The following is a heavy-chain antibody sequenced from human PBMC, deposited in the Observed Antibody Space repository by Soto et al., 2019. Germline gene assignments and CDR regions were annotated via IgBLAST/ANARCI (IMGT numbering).Heavy chain of an antibody. D-gene: IGHD3-16*01. J-gene: IGHJ4*02. CDR3: AKDGGFIPGVTNFGC. Sequence: LRLSCVVSGFTFSSYAMSWVRQAPGKGLEWVSAISGSGGSTYYADSVKGRFTISRDNSKNTLYLQMNSLRAEDTAVYYCAKDGGFIPGVTNFGCWGQGTLVTVSS. CDR1: GFTFSSYA. V-gene: IGHV3-23*01. CDR2: ISGSGGST.